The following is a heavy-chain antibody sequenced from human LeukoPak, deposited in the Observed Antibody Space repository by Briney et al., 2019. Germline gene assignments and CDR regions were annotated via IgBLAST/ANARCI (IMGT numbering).Heavy chain of an antibody. CDR3: AKRDF. CDR2: ISYDGSNK. V-gene: IGHV3-33*05. Sequence: GWSLRLSCAAYGFSFSNHGMHWVRQAPAKGLEWVAVISYDGSNKYYADSVKGRFTISRDNSKNTPFLQMNSLRADDTAIYYCAKRDFWGQGTLVTVSS. CDR1: GFSFSNHG. J-gene: IGHJ4*02.